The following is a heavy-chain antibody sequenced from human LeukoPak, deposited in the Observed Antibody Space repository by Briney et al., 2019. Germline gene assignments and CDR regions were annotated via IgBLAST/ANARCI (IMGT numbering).Heavy chain of an antibody. Sequence: GGSLRLACAASEFIFSNYGMHWVRQAPGKGLEWVAVIWYDGSNKYYADSVKGRFTISRDNSKSTLYLQMNSLRAEDTAVYYCASQIVPVLSSDYWGQGTLVTVSS. CDR3: ASQIVPVLSSDY. J-gene: IGHJ4*02. V-gene: IGHV3-33*01. CDR1: EFIFSNYG. D-gene: IGHD2/OR15-2a*01. CDR2: IWYDGSNK.